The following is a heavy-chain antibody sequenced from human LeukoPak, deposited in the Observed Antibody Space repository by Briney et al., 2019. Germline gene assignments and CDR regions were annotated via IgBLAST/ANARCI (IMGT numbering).Heavy chain of an antibody. V-gene: IGHV3-73*01. J-gene: IGHJ4*02. CDR2: IKSKAKSYAT. Sequence: GESLKISCKGSGYSFTSYWISWVRQMPGKGLEWVGRIKSKAKSYATAYAASVKGRFTISRDDSRNTAYLQMNSLKTEDTAMYYCTRLIDSGDYFGFGYWGQGTLVTVSS. CDR1: GYSFTSYW. D-gene: IGHD4-17*01. CDR3: TRLIDSGDYFGFGY.